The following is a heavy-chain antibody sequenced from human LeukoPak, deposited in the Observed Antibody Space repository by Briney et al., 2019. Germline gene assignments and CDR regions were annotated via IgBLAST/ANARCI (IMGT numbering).Heavy chain of an antibody. CDR3: ASRVGALDY. V-gene: IGHV3-48*01. Sequence: GGPLRLSCVASGFTFSDYSMNWVRQAPGKGLEWVSHISSSSSAISYADSAKGRFTISRDNAKNSLFLQMDSLRADDTAVYYCASRVGALDYWGQGTLVTVSS. CDR2: ISSSSSAI. CDR1: GFTFSDYS. D-gene: IGHD1-26*01. J-gene: IGHJ4*02.